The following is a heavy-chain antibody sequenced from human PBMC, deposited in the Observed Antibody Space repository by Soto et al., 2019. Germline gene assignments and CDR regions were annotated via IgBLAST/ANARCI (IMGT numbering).Heavy chain of an antibody. CDR2: ISYDGSNK. D-gene: IGHD1-26*01. J-gene: IGHJ5*02. CDR3: AEDAAEWELLGWFDP. V-gene: IGHV3-30*18. CDR1: GFTFSSYG. Sequence: QVQLVESGGGVVQPGRSLRLSCAASGFTFSSYGMHWVRQAPGKGLEWVAVISYDGSNKYYADSVKGRFTISRDNSKNTLYLQMNSLRAEDTAVYYCAEDAAEWELLGWFDPWGQGTLVTVSS.